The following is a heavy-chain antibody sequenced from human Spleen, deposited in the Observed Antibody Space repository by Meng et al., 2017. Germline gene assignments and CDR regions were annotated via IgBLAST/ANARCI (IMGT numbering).Heavy chain of an antibody. D-gene: IGHD7-27*01. CDR3: ANLWDLGN. V-gene: IGHV3-11*01. CDR1: GFSLSAYY. CDR2: ISGTGGTI. J-gene: IGHJ4*02. Sequence: GESLKISCAASGFSLSAYYIMWIRQAPGKGLEWISYISGTGGTIYYADSVKGRFTSSRDNAKNSLYLQMSSLRVDDTAVYYCANLWDLGNWGQGTLVTVSS.